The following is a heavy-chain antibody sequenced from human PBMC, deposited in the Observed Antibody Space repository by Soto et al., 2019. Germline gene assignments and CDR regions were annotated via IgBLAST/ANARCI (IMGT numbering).Heavy chain of an antibody. CDR3: VREDYCYGMDV. J-gene: IGHJ6*02. V-gene: IGHV3-66*01. CDR1: GFDASVNY. CDR2: INAGGST. Sequence: EVQLVESGGTLVQPGGSLRLSCAASGFDASVNYMTWVRQAPGKGLEWVSLINAGGSTLYADAVQGRFIISRDNSNNTMNSQRNSLRVEDTAMYYGVREDYCYGMDVWGQGTAVTVSS.